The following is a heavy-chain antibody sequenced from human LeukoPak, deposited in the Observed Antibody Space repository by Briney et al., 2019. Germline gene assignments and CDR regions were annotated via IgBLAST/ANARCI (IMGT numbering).Heavy chain of an antibody. CDR1: GFTFSSYE. Sequence: GGSLRLSCAASGFTFSSYEMNWVRQAPGKGLEWASYISSSGSTIYYADSVKGRFTISRDNAKNSLYLQMNSLRAQDTAVYYCARGSSVYCSSTSCYDGFSSWFDPWGQGTLVTVSS. D-gene: IGHD2-2*01. J-gene: IGHJ5*02. CDR2: ISSSGSTI. CDR3: ARGSSVYCSSTSCYDGFSSWFDP. V-gene: IGHV3-48*03.